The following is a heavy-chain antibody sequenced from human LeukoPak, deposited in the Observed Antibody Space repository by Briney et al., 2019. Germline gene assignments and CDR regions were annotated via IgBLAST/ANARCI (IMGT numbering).Heavy chain of an antibody. CDR3: ASGYNWNQGYFDY. CDR2: ISSSSSYI. Sequence: PGGSLRLSCAASGFTFSSYSMNWVRQAPGKGLEWVSSISSSSSYIYYADSVKGRFTISRDNAKNSLYLQMNSLRAEDTAAYYCASGYNWNQGYFDYWGQGTLVTVSS. CDR1: GFTFSSYS. J-gene: IGHJ4*02. D-gene: IGHD1-20*01. V-gene: IGHV3-21*01.